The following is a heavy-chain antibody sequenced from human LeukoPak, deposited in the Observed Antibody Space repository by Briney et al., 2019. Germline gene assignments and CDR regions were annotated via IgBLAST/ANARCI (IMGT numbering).Heavy chain of an antibody. J-gene: IGHJ4*02. CDR1: GFTFSSYS. Sequence: PGGSLRLSCAASGFTFSSYSMNWVRQAPGKGLEWVSSISSSSSYIYYADSMKGRFTVSRDNAKNSLYLQMNSLKAEDTALYYCARLRCSGGSCPSDYWGQGTLVTVSS. CDR3: ARLRCSGGSCPSDY. D-gene: IGHD2-15*01. CDR2: ISSSSSYI. V-gene: IGHV3-21*04.